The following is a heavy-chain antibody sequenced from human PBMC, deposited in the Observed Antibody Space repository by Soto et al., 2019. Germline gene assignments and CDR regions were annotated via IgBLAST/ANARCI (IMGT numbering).Heavy chain of an antibody. Sequence: GGSLRLSCTASGFSFSNYGMYWVRQAPGKGLEWVAVISYDGSKKYYADSVKGRFTISRDNSRNTLYLQLNSLRAEDTALYYCAKEVAARPTQYYYGMDVWGQGTTVTVSS. J-gene: IGHJ6*02. CDR1: GFSFSNYG. CDR2: ISYDGSKK. V-gene: IGHV3-30*18. CDR3: AKEVAARPTQYYYGMDV. D-gene: IGHD6-6*01.